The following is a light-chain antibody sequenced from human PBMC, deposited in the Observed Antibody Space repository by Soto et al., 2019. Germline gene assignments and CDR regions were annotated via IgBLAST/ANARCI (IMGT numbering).Light chain of an antibody. CDR2: DAS. Sequence: EIVLTQSPGTLSLTPGERATLSCRASQSVSSSYLAWYQQKPGQAPRLLIYDASSRATRIPDRFSGSGSAKDFPLTISRLEPEDFAVYFCQQFGSSPPITFGQGTRLEIK. J-gene: IGKJ5*01. V-gene: IGKV3-20*01. CDR1: QSVSSSY. CDR3: QQFGSSPPIT.